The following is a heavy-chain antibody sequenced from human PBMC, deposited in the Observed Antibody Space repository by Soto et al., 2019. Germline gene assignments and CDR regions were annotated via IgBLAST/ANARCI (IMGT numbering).Heavy chain of an antibody. D-gene: IGHD2-21*02. J-gene: IGHJ4*02. CDR1: GDTFTDYY. Sequence: QVQLVQSGAEVKKPGASVKVSCKASGDTFTDYYIHWVRQAPGQGLEWMGTVNPSGGHTTYAQHFLCRVTMTGDTSTSTLYMELTSLPSEDTAVSYCARGGHVVVVTAALDYWGQGTLVTVSS. CDR2: VNPSGGHT. V-gene: IGHV1-46*01. CDR3: ARGGHVVVVTAALDY.